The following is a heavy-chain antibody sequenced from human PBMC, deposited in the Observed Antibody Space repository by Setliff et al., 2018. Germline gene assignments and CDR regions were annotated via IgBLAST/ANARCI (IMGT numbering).Heavy chain of an antibody. V-gene: IGHV1-46*01. D-gene: IGHD1-1*01. CDR3: ARDVTGTYNGRLEY. J-gene: IGHJ4*02. Sequence: GASVKVSCKTSGDTLVSYYVHWVRQAPGQGLEWIGLIKPGIDTATYAQKFQGRVTMTRDTSAKIVFMELNGLRSDDTAVYYCARDVTGTYNGRLEYWGLGALVTVSS. CDR1: GDTLVSYY. CDR2: IKPGIDTA.